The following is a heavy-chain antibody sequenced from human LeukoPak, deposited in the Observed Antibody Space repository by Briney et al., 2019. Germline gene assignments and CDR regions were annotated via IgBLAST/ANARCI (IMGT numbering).Heavy chain of an antibody. CDR1: GFTFSSYG. Sequence: GGSLRLSRAASGFTFSSYGMHWVRQAPGKGLEWMSVISYDGSDKYYADSVKGRFTISRDDSKNTLYMQMNSLRAEDTAVYYCAKAGIDYYDSSGSSHYFDYWGQGTLVTVSS. CDR3: AKAGIDYYDSSGSSHYFDY. D-gene: IGHD3-22*01. CDR2: ISYDGSDK. V-gene: IGHV3-30*18. J-gene: IGHJ4*02.